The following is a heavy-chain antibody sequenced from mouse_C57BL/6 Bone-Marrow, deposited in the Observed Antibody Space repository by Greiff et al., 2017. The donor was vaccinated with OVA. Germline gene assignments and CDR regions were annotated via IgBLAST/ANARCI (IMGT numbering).Heavy chain of an antibody. CDR1: GYTFTSYW. V-gene: IGHV1-52*01. CDR2: IDPSDSEP. Sequence: QVQLQQPGAELVRPGSSVKLSCKASGYTFTSYWQHWVKQRPIKGLEWIGNIDPSDSEPHYNQKFKDKATLTVAKSSSTAYMQLSSLTSEDSAVYYCARKEGSGYVAYWGQGTLVTVSA. CDR3: ARKEGSGYVAY. D-gene: IGHD3-2*02. J-gene: IGHJ3*01.